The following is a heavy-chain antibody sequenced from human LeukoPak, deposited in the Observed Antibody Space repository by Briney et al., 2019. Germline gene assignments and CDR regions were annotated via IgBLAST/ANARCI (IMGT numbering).Heavy chain of an antibody. CDR1: GFTFSNYA. Sequence: GGSLRLSCAASGFTFSNYAMNWVRQAPGKGLEWVSAISGSGGSTYYADSVKGRFTISRDNSKNTLYLQMNSLRAEDTAVYYCAKDGRLLEFYFDYWGQGTLVTVSS. J-gene: IGHJ4*02. CDR3: AKDGRLLEFYFDY. V-gene: IGHV3-23*01. D-gene: IGHD3-3*01. CDR2: ISGSGGST.